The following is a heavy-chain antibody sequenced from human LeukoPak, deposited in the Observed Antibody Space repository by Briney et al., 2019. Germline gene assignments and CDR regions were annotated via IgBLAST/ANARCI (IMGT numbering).Heavy chain of an antibody. V-gene: IGHV3-33*08. CDR3: ATATYGSGSYYSDY. Sequence: GGSLRLSCAASGFTFSSYSMHWVRQSPGKGLEWVAIIWYDGSNKYYSDSVKGRFTISRDNSKNTLYLQMNSLRAEDTAVYYCATATYGSGSYYSDYWGQGTLVTVSS. CDR2: IWYDGSNK. CDR1: GFTFSSYS. J-gene: IGHJ4*02. D-gene: IGHD3-10*01.